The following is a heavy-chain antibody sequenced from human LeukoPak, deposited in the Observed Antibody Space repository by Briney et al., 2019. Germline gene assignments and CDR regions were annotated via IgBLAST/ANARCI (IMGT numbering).Heavy chain of an antibody. CDR1: GGSISSGGYS. D-gene: IGHD3-10*02. Sequence: SETLSLTCAVSGGSISSGGYSWSWIRQPPGKGLEWIGYIYRSGSTYYNPSLKSRVTISVDRSKNQFSLKLSSVTAADTAVYYCASVRAIHSWFDPWGQGTLVTVSP. CDR3: ASVRAIHSWFDP. CDR2: IYRSGST. V-gene: IGHV4-30-2*01. J-gene: IGHJ5*02.